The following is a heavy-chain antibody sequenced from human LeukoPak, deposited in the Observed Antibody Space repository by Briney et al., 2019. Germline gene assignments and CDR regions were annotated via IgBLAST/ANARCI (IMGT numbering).Heavy chain of an antibody. V-gene: IGHV5-51*01. D-gene: IGHD3-10*01. CDR2: IYPGDSDT. J-gene: IGHJ3*02. Sequence: GESLKISCKGSGYSFTSYWIGWVRQMPGKGLEWMGIIYPGDSDTGYSPSFQGQVTISADKSISTAYLQWSSLKASDTAMYYCARSRVWFGEFDAFDIWGQGTMVTVSS. CDR3: ARSRVWFGEFDAFDI. CDR1: GYSFTSYW.